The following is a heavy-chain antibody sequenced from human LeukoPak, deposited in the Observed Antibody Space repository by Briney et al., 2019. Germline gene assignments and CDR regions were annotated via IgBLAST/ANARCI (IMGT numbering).Heavy chain of an antibody. CDR2: INTNTGNP. V-gene: IGHV7-4-1*02. CDR3: ARDPLGGPYGGNSNRIDY. CDR1: GYTFTSYA. D-gene: IGHD4-23*01. J-gene: IGHJ4*02. Sequence: GASVKVSCKASGYTFTSYAMNWVRQAPGQGLEWMGWINTNTGNPTYAQGFTGRFVFSLDTSVSTAYLQISGLKAEDTAVYYCARDPLGGPYGGNSNRIDYWGQGTLVTVSS.